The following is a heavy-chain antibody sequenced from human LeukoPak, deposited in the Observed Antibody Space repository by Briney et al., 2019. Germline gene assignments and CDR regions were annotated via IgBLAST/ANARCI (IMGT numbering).Heavy chain of an antibody. Sequence: PSETLSLTCNVSGGSPSSSNYYWGWIRQPPGKRLEWIGSMYYSGTTYHNSSLKSRVTISLDTSKNQFSLKLSSVTAADTAVYYCARDIAINWFYSWGQGTLVTVSS. V-gene: IGHV4-39*07. CDR1: GGSPSSSNYY. D-gene: IGHD2-15*01. J-gene: IGHJ5*01. CDR2: MYYSGTT. CDR3: ARDIAINWFYS.